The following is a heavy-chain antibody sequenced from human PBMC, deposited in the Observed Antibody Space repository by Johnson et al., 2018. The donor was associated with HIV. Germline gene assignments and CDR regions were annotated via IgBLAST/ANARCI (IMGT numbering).Heavy chain of an antibody. CDR3: AREATMGREVNDGFDI. V-gene: IGHV3-66*01. J-gene: IGHJ3*02. CDR2: IYSGGST. D-gene: IGHD3-10*01. Sequence: MLLVESGGGVVRPGGSLRLSCAASGFTFDDYGMSWVRQAPGQGLEWVSVIYSGGSTYYADSVKGRFTISRDNSKNSLYLQMNSLRAEDTAVYYCAREATMGREVNDGFDIWGQGTMVTVSA. CDR1: GFTFDDYG.